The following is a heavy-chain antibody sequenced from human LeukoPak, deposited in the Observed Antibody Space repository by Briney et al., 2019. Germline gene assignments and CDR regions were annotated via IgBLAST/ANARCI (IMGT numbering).Heavy chain of an antibody. D-gene: IGHD1-1*01. V-gene: IGHV3-30*02. CDR2: IAYDGSNT. J-gene: IGHJ6*03. CDR1: GFTFTGYA. Sequence: GGSLRLSCIASGFTFTGYAMHWVRQAPGKGLEWVAFIAYDGSNTYYADSVKGRFTISRDSSKSTLYLQMSSLRVEDTAVYNCARERTGYYMEVWGKGTTATVSS. CDR3: ARERTGYYMEV.